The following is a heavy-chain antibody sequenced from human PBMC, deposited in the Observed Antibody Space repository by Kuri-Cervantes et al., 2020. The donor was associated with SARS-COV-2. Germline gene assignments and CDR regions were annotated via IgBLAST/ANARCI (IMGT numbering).Heavy chain of an antibody. Sequence: ASVKVSCKASGYTFTGYSMHWVRQAPGQGLEWMGWIKPNSGGTNYAQKFQGRVTMTRDTSISTAYMELSRLRSDDTAVYYCARDQRAPIVVVVAEFDPWGQGTLVTVSS. CDR1: GYTFTGYS. V-gene: IGHV1-2*02. CDR3: ARDQRAPIVVVVAEFDP. CDR2: IKPNSGGT. D-gene: IGHD2-15*01. J-gene: IGHJ5*02.